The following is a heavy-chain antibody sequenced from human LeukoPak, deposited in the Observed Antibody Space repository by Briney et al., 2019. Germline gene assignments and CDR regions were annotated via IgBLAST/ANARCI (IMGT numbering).Heavy chain of an antibody. CDR2: ISYDGSNK. V-gene: IGHV3-30-3*01. J-gene: IGHJ6*03. CDR1: GFTFSSYA. Sequence: GGSLRLSCAASGFTFSSYAMHWVRQAPGKGLEWVAVISYDGSNKYYADSVKGRFTISRDNSKNTLYLQMNSLRAEDTAVYYCARVRGGNSDDYYYYMDVWGKGTTVTVSS. CDR3: ARVRGGNSDDYYYYMDV. D-gene: IGHD4-23*01.